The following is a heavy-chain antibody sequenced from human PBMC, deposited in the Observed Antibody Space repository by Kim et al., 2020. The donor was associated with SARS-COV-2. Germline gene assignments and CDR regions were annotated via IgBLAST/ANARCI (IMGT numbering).Heavy chain of an antibody. V-gene: IGHV3-23*01. Sequence: FTISRDNSKNTLYLQMNSLRAEDTAVYYCAKAYRRITMIVVVRPEYYFDYWGQGTLVTVSS. CDR3: AKAYRRITMIVVVRPEYYFDY. J-gene: IGHJ4*02. D-gene: IGHD3-22*01.